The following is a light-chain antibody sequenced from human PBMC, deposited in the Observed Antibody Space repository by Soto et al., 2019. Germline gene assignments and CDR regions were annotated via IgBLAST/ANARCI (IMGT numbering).Light chain of an antibody. CDR3: QQLNSYPLFT. CDR1: RGVSRY. CDR2: AAS. V-gene: IGKV1-9*01. J-gene: IGKJ3*01. Sequence: DIQLTQSPSFLSASVGDRVTITCRASRGVSRYLAWYQQKPGKAPNLLIYAASTLQSGVPSRFSGSGSGTEFTLTISSLQPEDFATYYCQQLNSYPLFTFGPGTKVDIK.